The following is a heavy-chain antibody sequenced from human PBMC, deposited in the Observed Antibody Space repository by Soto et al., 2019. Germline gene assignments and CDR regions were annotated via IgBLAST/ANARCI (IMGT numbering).Heavy chain of an antibody. CDR2: IYHSGST. Sequence: SETLSLTCAVSGGSISSGGYSWSWIRQPPGKGLEWIGYIYHSGSTYYNPSLKSRVTISVDRSKNQFSLKLSSVTAADTAVYYCAWGPVRFLEWLLSGPKGDYYYGMDFWGQGTTVTVSS. J-gene: IGHJ6*02. CDR1: GGSISSGGYS. CDR3: AWGPVRFLEWLLSGPKGDYYYGMDF. D-gene: IGHD3-3*01. V-gene: IGHV4-30-2*01.